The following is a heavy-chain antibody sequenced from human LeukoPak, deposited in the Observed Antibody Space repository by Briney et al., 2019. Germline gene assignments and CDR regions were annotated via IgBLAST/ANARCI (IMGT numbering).Heavy chain of an antibody. D-gene: IGHD4-11*01. CDR1: GGSISSYY. Sequence: TSETLSLTCTVSGGSISSYYWSWIRQPAGKGLEWIGRIYTSGSTNYNPSLQSRVTMSVDTSKNQFSLRLTSVTAADTAIYYCARSNSVPARHGYWFDPWGQGTLVTVSS. V-gene: IGHV4-4*07. CDR2: IYTSGST. CDR3: ARSNSVPARHGYWFDP. J-gene: IGHJ5*02.